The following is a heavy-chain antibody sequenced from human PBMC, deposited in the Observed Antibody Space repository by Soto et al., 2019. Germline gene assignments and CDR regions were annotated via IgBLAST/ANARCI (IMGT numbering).Heavy chain of an antibody. CDR1: GFTFSSYT. D-gene: IGHD3-10*01. J-gene: IGHJ1*01. CDR2: IRGSDLIT. V-gene: IGHV3-23*01. CDR3: AKAYGLGSYYKGGN. Sequence: VQLLESGGGLVQPGGSLRLSCVASGFTFSSYTMTWVRQAPGEGLGWVTSIRGSDLITYYADSVKGRFTISRDNSKNTLFLEVSSLRVADTAVYYWAKAYGLGSYYKGGNWGQGTVVTVSS.